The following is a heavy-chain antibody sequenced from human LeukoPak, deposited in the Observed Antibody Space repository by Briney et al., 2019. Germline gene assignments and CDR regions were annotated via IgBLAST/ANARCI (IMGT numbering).Heavy chain of an antibody. Sequence: GGSLRLSCAASGFTFSTYWMSWVRQAPGKGLEWVANIKPDGGETYYVDSPKGRFTISRDNAKNSLHLQMNSLRVEDTAVYYCARSRYCSGGNCYSDYWGQGTLVTVSS. J-gene: IGHJ4*02. CDR3: ARSRYCSGGNCYSDY. CDR1: GFTFSTYW. D-gene: IGHD2-15*01. CDR2: IKPDGGET. V-gene: IGHV3-7*01.